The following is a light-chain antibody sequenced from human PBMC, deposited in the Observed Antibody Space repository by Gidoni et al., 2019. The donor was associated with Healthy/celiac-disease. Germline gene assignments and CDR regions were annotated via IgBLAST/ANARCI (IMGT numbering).Light chain of an antibody. CDR2: AAS. CDR1: QSISSY. CDR3: QQSYSTPPWT. Sequence: DIQMTQSPSSLSASVGDRVTITCRASQSISSYLNWYQQKPGKAPKLLSYAASSWQSGVPSRLSGSGSGTDFTLTISSLQPEDFATYYCQQSYSTPPWTFGQGTKVEIK. J-gene: IGKJ1*01. V-gene: IGKV1-39*01.